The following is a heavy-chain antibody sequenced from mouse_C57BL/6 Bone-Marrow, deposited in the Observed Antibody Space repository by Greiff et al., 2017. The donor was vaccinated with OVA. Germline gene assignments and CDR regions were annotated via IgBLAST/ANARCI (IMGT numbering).Heavy chain of an antibody. Sequence: VQLQQSGAELARPGASVKLSCKASGYTFTSYGISWVKQRTGQGLEWIGEIYPRSGNTYYNEKFKGKATLTADKSSSTAYMELRSLTSEDSAVYFCARRVMITTRLYYFDYWGQGTTLTVSS. CDR1: GYTFTSYG. D-gene: IGHD2-4*01. V-gene: IGHV1-81*01. CDR2: IYPRSGNT. CDR3: ARRVMITTRLYYFDY. J-gene: IGHJ2*01.